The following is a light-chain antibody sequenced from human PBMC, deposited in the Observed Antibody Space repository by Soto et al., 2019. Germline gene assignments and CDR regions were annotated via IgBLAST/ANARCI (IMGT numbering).Light chain of an antibody. V-gene: IGKV3-20*01. Sequence: EIVLTQSPGTLSLSPGERATLSCRASQSLTNIYLAWYQQKPGQAPRVLIYGVSTRATGITDRFSGSGSGTDFTLTISRLEPEDFAVYYCQQYGSLPFTFGPGTNVDIK. CDR2: GVS. CDR3: QQYGSLPFT. J-gene: IGKJ3*01. CDR1: QSLTNIY.